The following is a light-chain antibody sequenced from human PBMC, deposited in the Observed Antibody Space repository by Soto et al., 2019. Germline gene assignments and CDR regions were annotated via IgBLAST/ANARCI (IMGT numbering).Light chain of an antibody. CDR2: DAS. Sequence: DIQITHAPSSLSTSVVYGVTITCRTSQSVSTYLNWYQQKPGKAPKLLIYDASNLETGVPSRFSGSGSGTDFTFTISSLQPEDIATYYCQQYDNLPLTFGGGTKVDIK. J-gene: IGKJ4*01. CDR1: QSVSTY. CDR3: QQYDNLPLT. V-gene: IGKV1-33*01.